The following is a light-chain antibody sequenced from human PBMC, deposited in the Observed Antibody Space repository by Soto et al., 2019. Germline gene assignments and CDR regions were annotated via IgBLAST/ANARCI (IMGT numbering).Light chain of an antibody. CDR3: QSYDKRLTAYV. V-gene: IGLV1-40*01. J-gene: IGLJ1*01. CDR1: SSNIGAGYD. Sequence: QSVLTQPPSVSGAPGQRVTISCTGSSSNIGAGYDVHWYQQLPGTAPKLLIYGDTNRPSGVPDRFSGSKSATSASLAITGLQAEDEGHYYCQSYDKRLTAYVFGTGTKVTVL. CDR2: GDT.